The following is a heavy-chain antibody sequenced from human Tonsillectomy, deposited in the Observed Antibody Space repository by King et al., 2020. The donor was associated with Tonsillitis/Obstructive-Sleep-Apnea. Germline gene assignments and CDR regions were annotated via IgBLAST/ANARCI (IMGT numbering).Heavy chain of an antibody. Sequence: VQLQQWGAGLLKPSETLSLTCAVYGGSFRGYYWSLIRQPPGKGLEWIGEINHSGSTNYNPSLKIRVTKSVDTPQNQFSLKLSSVTAADTAVYYCARGRTPLRYFVPFPPWFDPWGQGTLVTVSS. CDR1: GGSFRGYY. CDR2: INHSGST. D-gene: IGHD3-9*01. V-gene: IGHV4-34*01. CDR3: ARGRTPLRYFVPFPPWFDP. J-gene: IGHJ5*02.